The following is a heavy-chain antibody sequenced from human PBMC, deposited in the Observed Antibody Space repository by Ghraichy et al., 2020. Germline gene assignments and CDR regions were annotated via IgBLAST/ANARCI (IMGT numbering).Heavy chain of an antibody. J-gene: IGHJ4*02. Sequence: ETLSLTCTVSGGSISSSHYYWGWIRQPPGKGLEWIGSIYYSGSTYYNPSLKSRVFISIDTSKNQFSLKLSSVTAADAAVFYCARLRVYGGNELMNFDYWGQGILVTVSS. CDR3: ARLRVYGGNELMNFDY. CDR1: GGSISSSHYY. CDR2: IYYSGST. V-gene: IGHV4-39*01. D-gene: IGHD4-23*01.